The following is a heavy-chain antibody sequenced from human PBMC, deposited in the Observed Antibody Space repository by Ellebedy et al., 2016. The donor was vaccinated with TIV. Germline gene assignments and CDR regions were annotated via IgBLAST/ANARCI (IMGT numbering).Heavy chain of an antibody. Sequence: PGGSLRLSCAASGFTFSTFWMGWIRQAPGKGLEWVAHIKFDEIESYHADSMKGRFIISRDNARKTLYLQMNSLRVDDTAMYYCARDTVEVPDGDAFDIWGQGTMVTVSS. CDR2: IKFDEIES. D-gene: IGHD2-2*01. J-gene: IGHJ3*02. CDR3: ARDTVEVPDGDAFDI. CDR1: GFTFSTFW. V-gene: IGHV3-7*04.